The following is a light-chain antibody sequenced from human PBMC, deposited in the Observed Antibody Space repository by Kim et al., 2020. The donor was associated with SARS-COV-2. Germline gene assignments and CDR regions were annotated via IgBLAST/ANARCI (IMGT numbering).Light chain of an antibody. Sequence: EIVMTQSPATLSVSPGEGAALSCRASQTVTSNLAWYQQKFGQPPRLVIYGTATRATGIPDRFSGSGFGTEFTLTISSLQPEDLALYYCQQYQDWPLTFGGGTKLEI. J-gene: IGKJ4*01. CDR1: QTVTSN. V-gene: IGKV3-15*01. CDR3: QQYQDWPLT. CDR2: GTA.